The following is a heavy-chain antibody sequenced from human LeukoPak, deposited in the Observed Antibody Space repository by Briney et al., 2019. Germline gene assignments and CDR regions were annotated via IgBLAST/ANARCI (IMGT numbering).Heavy chain of an antibody. D-gene: IGHD3-22*01. CDR3: ARDSSGYYPTDY. Sequence: GGSLRLSCAASGFIFSSYAMSWVRQAPGKGLVWVSRISSDGSSTSYADSVKGRFTISSDNAKNTLYLQMNSLRAEDTAVYYCARDSSGYYPTDYWGQGTLVTVSS. V-gene: IGHV3-74*01. CDR1: GFIFSSYA. J-gene: IGHJ4*02. CDR2: ISSDGSST.